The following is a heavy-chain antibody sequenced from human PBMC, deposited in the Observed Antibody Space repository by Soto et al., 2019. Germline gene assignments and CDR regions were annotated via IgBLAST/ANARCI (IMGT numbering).Heavy chain of an antibody. J-gene: IGHJ5*02. Sequence: SGPTLVNPTQTLTLTCTFSGFSLSTSGVGVGWIRQPPGKALEWLALIYWDDDKRYSPSLKSRLTITKDTSKNQVVLTMTNRDPVDTATYYCAHRRVSSPGRSYNWFDPWGQGTLVTVSS. CDR2: IYWDDDK. CDR1: GFSLSTSGVG. V-gene: IGHV2-5*02. D-gene: IGHD2-2*01. CDR3: AHRRVSSPGRSYNWFDP.